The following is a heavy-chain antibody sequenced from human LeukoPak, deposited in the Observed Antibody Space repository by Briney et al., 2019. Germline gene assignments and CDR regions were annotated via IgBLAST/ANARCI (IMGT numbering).Heavy chain of an antibody. Sequence: GGSLRLSCAASGFTFSSYSMNWVRQAPGKGLEWVSSINSSSSYIYYADSVKGRFTISRDNAKNSLYLQMNSLRADDTAVYYCARDFRYCSSTSCPGPWGQGTLVTVSS. CDR3: ARDFRYCSSTSCPGP. J-gene: IGHJ5*02. V-gene: IGHV3-21*01. CDR1: GFTFSSYS. CDR2: INSSSSYI. D-gene: IGHD2-2*01.